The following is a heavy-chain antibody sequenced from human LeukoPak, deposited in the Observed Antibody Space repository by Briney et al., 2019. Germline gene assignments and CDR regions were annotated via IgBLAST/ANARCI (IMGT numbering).Heavy chain of an antibody. D-gene: IGHD4-17*01. J-gene: IGHJ3*02. CDR3: AEAVTWLAFDI. CDR1: GGSISSYY. Sequence: SETLSLTCTVSGGSISSYYWSWIRQPPGKGLEWIGYIYYSGSTNYNPSLKSRVTISVDTSKNQFSLKLSSVTAADTAVYYCAEAVTWLAFDIWGQGTMVTVSS. CDR2: IYYSGST. V-gene: IGHV4-59*01.